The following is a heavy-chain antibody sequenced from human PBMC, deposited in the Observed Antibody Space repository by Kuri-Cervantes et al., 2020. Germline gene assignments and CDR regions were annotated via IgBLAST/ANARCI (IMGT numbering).Heavy chain of an antibody. J-gene: IGHJ4*02. V-gene: IGHV3-33*08. D-gene: IGHD2-2*01. CDR1: GFTFSSYG. CDR3: ARAAEGGQLLDY. Sequence: GESLKISCAASGFTFSSYGMHWVRQAPGKGLEWVAVIWYDGSNKYYADSVKGRFTIPRDNSKNTLYLQMNSLRAEDTAVYYCARAAEGGQLLDYWGQGTLVTVSS. CDR2: IWYDGSNK.